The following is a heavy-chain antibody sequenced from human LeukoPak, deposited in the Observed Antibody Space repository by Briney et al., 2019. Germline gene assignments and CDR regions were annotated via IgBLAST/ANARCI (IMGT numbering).Heavy chain of an antibody. CDR2: IIPIFGTA. D-gene: IGHD3-10*01. J-gene: IGHJ4*02. Sequence: GASVKVSCKASGGTFSSYAISWVRQAPGQGLEWMGGIIPIFGTANYAQKFQGRVTITADKSTSTAYMELSSLRSEDTAVYYCARDRSQSDYGSGPFDYWGQGTLVTVSS. V-gene: IGHV1-69*06. CDR3: ARDRSQSDYGSGPFDY. CDR1: GGTFSSYA.